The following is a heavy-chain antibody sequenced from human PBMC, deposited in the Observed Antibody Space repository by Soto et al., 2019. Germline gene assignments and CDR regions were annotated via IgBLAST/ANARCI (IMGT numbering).Heavy chain of an antibody. Sequence: QVQLQQWGAGLVKPSETLSLSCAVYGQSFSGHSWAWIRQPPGKGLEWIGEINESGSTYYNPSLKSRVTISTDTSKGQFSLKLSSVSAADTAAYFCARGSGIVALPGELEDVKYDYWGQGTLVNVSS. J-gene: IGHJ4*02. CDR3: ARGSGIVALPGELEDVKYDY. CDR2: INESGST. CDR1: GQSFSGHS. D-gene: IGHD1-1*01. V-gene: IGHV4-34*01.